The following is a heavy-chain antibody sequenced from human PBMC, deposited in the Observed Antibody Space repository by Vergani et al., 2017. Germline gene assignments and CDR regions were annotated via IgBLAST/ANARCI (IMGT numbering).Heavy chain of an antibody. CDR1: GFSIDNGYY. Sequence: QVQLQESGPGLVKPSETLSLTCAVSGFSIDNGYYWAWIRQPPGKGMEWIGSIYRTGRTHFNPSLKSRVTISVDTSKNQFSLKLRSVTAADTAVYYCARLDGDYTRSQDWWGQGTLVTVSS. V-gene: IGHV4-38-2*01. J-gene: IGHJ4*02. D-gene: IGHD4-17*01. CDR2: IYRTGRT. CDR3: ARLDGDYTRSQDW.